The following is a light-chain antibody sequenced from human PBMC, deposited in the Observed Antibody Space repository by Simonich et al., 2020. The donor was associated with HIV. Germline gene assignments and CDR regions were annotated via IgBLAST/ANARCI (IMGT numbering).Light chain of an antibody. Sequence: DIVMTQSPDSLAVSLGERATINCKSSQNILYNSNNKNDLAWYQQKPGQPPKLLIYWTSTRESGVPDRFSGSGSGTDFTLTISSLEAEDVAVYYCQQYYSPPITFGQGTRLEI. J-gene: IGKJ5*01. CDR3: QQYYSPPIT. V-gene: IGKV4-1*01. CDR1: QNILYNSNNKND. CDR2: WTS.